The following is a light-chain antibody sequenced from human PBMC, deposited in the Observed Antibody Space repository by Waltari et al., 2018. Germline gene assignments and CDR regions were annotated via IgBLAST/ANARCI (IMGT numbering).Light chain of an antibody. CDR2: DGS. V-gene: IGKV3-15*01. CDR1: QSVTSY. CDR3: QQYGAWPLT. J-gene: IGKJ4*01. Sequence: EIVLTQSPGTLSLSPGERVTLSCRASQSVTSYLGWYQQKPGQAPRLLIYDGSSRATGVPARFSGSGSGTEFTLTISSLQSEDLAVYYCQQYGAWPLTFGGGSKVEF.